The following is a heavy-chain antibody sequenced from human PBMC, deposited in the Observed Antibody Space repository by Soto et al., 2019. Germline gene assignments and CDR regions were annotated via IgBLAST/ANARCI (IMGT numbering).Heavy chain of an antibody. CDR2: VYDVDGT. J-gene: IGHJ3*01. Sequence: PGGSLRLSCAASGLTVSGIKYIAWVRQAPGKGLEWVSGVYDVDGTYYADSVKGRFTISRDTSKTIVFLEMNDLRPDDTAVYYCASWLLREHAYDVWGLGTTVTVSS. V-gene: IGHV3-53*01. CDR3: ASWLLREHAYDV. D-gene: IGHD1-26*01. CDR1: GLTVSGIKY.